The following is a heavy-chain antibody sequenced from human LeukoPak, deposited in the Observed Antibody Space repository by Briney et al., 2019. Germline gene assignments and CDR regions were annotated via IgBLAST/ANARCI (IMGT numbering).Heavy chain of an antibody. CDR3: ATLPKRFLEWLPYYYYYMDV. CDR2: INHSGYT. J-gene: IGHJ6*03. CDR1: GESLSGHF. V-gene: IGHV4-34*01. Sequence: PSETLSLTCAIYGESLSGHFWSWIRQPPGKGLEWIGEINHSGYTNYNPSLKSRVTISVDTSKKQFSLKLSSVTAADTAVYYCATLPKRFLEWLPYYYYYMDVWGKGTTVTVSS. D-gene: IGHD3-3*01.